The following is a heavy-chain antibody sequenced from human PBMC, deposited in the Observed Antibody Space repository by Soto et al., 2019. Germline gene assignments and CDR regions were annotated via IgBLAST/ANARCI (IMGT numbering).Heavy chain of an antibody. CDR2: MNPNSGNT. Sequence: QVQLVQSGAEVKKPGASVKVSCKASGYTFTSYDINWVRQATGQGLEWMGWMNPNSGNTGYAQKIQGRVNMTRNTYIYTAKMELSSLRSEDTPVYYCSRDNEATYCYDTSAILFDHWGQGTLVTVSS. CDR3: SRDNEATYCYDTSAILFDH. J-gene: IGHJ5*02. D-gene: IGHD3-22*01. V-gene: IGHV1-8*01. CDR1: GYTFTSYD.